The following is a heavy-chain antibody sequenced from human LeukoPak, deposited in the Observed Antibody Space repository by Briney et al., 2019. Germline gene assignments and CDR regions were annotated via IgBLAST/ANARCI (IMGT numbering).Heavy chain of an antibody. CDR2: IYYSGST. D-gene: IGHD3-10*01. CDR1: GGSISSYY. CDR3: ARGVDGVLWFGELFFDY. Sequence: SETLSLTCTVSGGSISSYYWSWIRQPPGKGLERIGYIYYSGSTNYNPSLKSRVTISVDTSKNQFSLKLSSVTAADTAVYYCARGVDGVLWFGELFFDYWGQGTLVTVSS. J-gene: IGHJ4*02. V-gene: IGHV4-59*01.